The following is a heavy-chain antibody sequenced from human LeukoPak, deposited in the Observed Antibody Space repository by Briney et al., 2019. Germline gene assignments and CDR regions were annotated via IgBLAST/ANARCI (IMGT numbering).Heavy chain of an antibody. Sequence: GASVKVSCKASGYTFTGYYMHWVRQAPGQGLEWMGWINPNSGGTNYAQKFQGRVTMTRDTFISTAYMELSRLRSDDTAVYYCARDITGSSGWYIDYWGQGTLVTVSS. CDR1: GYTFTGYY. V-gene: IGHV1-2*02. J-gene: IGHJ4*02. CDR3: ARDITGSSGWYIDY. D-gene: IGHD6-19*01. CDR2: INPNSGGT.